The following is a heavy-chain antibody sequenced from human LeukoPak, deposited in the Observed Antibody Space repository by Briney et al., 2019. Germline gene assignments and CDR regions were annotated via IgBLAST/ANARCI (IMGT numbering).Heavy chain of an antibody. J-gene: IGHJ4*02. D-gene: IGHD4-17*01. Sequence: GGSLRLSCAASGFTFSSYWMHWVRQAPGKGLVWVSRINSDGSSTSYADSVKGRFTISRDNAKNTLYLQMNSLRAEDTAVYYCARAKGYGDYLPLGYWGQGTLVTVSS. CDR1: GFTFSSYW. V-gene: IGHV3-74*01. CDR2: INSDGSST. CDR3: ARAKGYGDYLPLGY.